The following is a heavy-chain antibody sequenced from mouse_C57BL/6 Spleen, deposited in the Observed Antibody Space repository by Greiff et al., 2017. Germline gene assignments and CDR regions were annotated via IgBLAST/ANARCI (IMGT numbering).Heavy chain of an antibody. D-gene: IGHD2-2*01. CDR1: GYTFTSYW. CDR2: IHPNSGST. V-gene: IGHV1-64*01. CDR3: ARPAIYYGYDGFAY. Sequence: QVQLQQPGAELVKPGASVKLSCKASGYTFTSYWMHWVKQRPGQGLEWIGMIHPNSGSTNYNEKFKSKATLTVDKSSSTAYMQLSSLTSEDSAVYYCARPAIYYGYDGFAYWGQGTLVTVSA. J-gene: IGHJ3*01.